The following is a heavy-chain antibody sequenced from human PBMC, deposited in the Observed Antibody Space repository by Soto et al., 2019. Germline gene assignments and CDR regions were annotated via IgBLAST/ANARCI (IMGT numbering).Heavy chain of an antibody. V-gene: IGHV5-51*01. CDR1: GYRFTSYW. Sequence: GESLKISCRTSGYRFTSYWIAWVRQMPGKGLEWMGIIFPSDSDTRDSPSFQGQVTISADRSTSTVFLQWASLKASDTAVYFCARKDKSGYFNWFDPWGQGTPVTVSS. J-gene: IGHJ5*02. D-gene: IGHD3-22*01. CDR2: IFPSDSDT. CDR3: ARKDKSGYFNWFDP.